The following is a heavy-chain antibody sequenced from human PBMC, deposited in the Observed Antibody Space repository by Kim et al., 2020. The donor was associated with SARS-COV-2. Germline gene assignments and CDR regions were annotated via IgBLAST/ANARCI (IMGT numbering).Heavy chain of an antibody. V-gene: IGHV1-69*13. CDR1: GGTFSSYA. J-gene: IGHJ4*02. CDR3: ARDGEMATIAQFFDY. CDR2: IIPIFGTA. Sequence: SVKVSCKASGGTFSSYAISWVRQAPGQGLEWMGGIIPIFGTANYAQKFQGRVTITADESTSTAYMELSSLRSEDTAVYYCARDGEMATIAQFFDYWGQGTLVTVSS. D-gene: IGHD5-12*01.